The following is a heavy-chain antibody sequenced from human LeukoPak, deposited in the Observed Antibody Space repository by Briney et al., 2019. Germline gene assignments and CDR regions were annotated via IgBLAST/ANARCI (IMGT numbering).Heavy chain of an antibody. CDR1: GFTSSSYA. D-gene: IGHD3-9*01. V-gene: IGHV3-23*01. CDR2: ISGSGGST. Sequence: PGGTLRLSRAASGFTSSSYAMSWVRQAPRKGLEWVSAISGSGGSTYYADSVKGRFTISRDNSKNTLYLQMNSLRAEDTAVYYSAKDHSYDILTGPMGYWGQGTLVTVSS. CDR3: AKDHSYDILTGPMGY. J-gene: IGHJ4*02.